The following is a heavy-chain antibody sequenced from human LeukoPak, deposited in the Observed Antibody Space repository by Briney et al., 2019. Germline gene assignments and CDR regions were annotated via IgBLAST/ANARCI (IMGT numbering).Heavy chain of an antibody. CDR1: GFTFSSYE. CDR2: ISSSGSTI. D-gene: IGHD5-12*01. J-gene: IGHJ6*03. Sequence: PGGSLRLSCAASGFTFSSYEMNWVRQAPGKGLEWVSYISSSGSTIYYADSVKGRFTISRDNAKNSLYLQMNSLRAEDTAVYYCAKGSGYEAQYCYYYMDVWGKGTTVTISS. CDR3: AKGSGYEAQYCYYYMDV. V-gene: IGHV3-48*03.